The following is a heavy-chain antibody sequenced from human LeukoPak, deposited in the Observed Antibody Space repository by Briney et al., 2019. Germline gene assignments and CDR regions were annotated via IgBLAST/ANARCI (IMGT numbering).Heavy chain of an antibody. Sequence: SETLSLTCTVSGGSISRSNYYWAWIRQPPGKGLEWIVGIYYSGSTYYYPSLKSRVTISVDTSKNQFSLKLSSVTAADTAVYYCARHVSTSSCGADCYSGGLDVWGQGTTVTVSS. J-gene: IGHJ6*02. V-gene: IGHV4-39*01. CDR3: ARHVSTSSCGADCYSGGLDV. D-gene: IGHD2-21*02. CDR1: GGSISRSNYY. CDR2: IYYSGST.